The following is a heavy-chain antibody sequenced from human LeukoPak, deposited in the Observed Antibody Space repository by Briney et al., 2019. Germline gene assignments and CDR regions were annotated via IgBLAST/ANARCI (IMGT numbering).Heavy chain of an antibody. CDR2: ISYDGSNK. V-gene: IGHV3-30*04. CDR1: GFTFSSYA. CDR3: ARAGPYYYGSGSHAFDI. Sequence: GGSLRLSCAASGFTFSSYAMHWVRQAPGKGLEWVAVISYDGSNKYYADSVKGRFTISRDNSKNTLYLQMNSLRAEDTAVYYCARAGPYYYGSGSHAFDIWGQGTVVTVSS. J-gene: IGHJ3*02. D-gene: IGHD3-10*01.